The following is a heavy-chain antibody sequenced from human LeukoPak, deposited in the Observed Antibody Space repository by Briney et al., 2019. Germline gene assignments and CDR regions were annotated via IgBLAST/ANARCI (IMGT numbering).Heavy chain of an antibody. CDR3: AKIRGGSWNAFDI. J-gene: IGHJ3*02. D-gene: IGHD2-15*01. CDR2: ISGSGGST. CDR1: GFTFSSYA. Sequence: GGSLGLSCAASGFTFSSYAMSWVRQAPGKGLELVSAISGSGGSTYYADSVKGRFTISRDNSKNTLYLQMNSLRAEDTAVYYCAKIRGGSWNAFDIWGQGTMVTVSS. V-gene: IGHV3-23*01.